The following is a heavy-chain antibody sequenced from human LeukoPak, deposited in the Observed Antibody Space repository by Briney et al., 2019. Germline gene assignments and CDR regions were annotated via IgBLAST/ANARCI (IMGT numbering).Heavy chain of an antibody. V-gene: IGHV3-33*06. Sequence: GGSLRLSCAASGITFSSYGMHWVRQAPGKGLEWVAVIEYDGSNKYYADSVKGRFTISRDNSKNTLYLQMNSLRAEDTAVYYCAKYVIRQWPHAFDIWGQGTMVTVSS. D-gene: IGHD6-19*01. CDR1: GITFSSYG. CDR2: IEYDGSNK. J-gene: IGHJ3*02. CDR3: AKYVIRQWPHAFDI.